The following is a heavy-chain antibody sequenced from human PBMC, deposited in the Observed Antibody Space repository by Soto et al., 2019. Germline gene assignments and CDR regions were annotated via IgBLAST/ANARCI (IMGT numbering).Heavy chain of an antibody. V-gene: IGHV3-23*01. D-gene: IGHD3-3*01. CDR3: AKDPYYDFWSGYYSDGMDV. Sequence: GGSLRLSCAASGFTFSSYAMSWVRQAPGKGLEWVSAISGSGGSTYYADSVKGRFTISRDNSKNTLYLQMNSLRAEDTAVYYCAKDPYYDFWSGYYSDGMDVWGQGTTVTVSS. CDR2: ISGSGGST. CDR1: GFTFSSYA. J-gene: IGHJ6*02.